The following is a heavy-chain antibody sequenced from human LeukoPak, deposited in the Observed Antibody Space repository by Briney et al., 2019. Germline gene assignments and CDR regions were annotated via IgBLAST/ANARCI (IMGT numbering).Heavy chain of an antibody. J-gene: IGHJ4*02. CDR3: ASWRGYSSGWSGPFDD. D-gene: IGHD6-19*01. Sequence: GASVKVSCKASGYTFTGYYMHWVRQAPGQGLEWMGWINPNSGGTNYAQKFQGRVAMTSDSSISTAYMELSRLRSDDTAIYYCASWRGYSSGWSGPFDDWGQGTLVTVSS. V-gene: IGHV1-2*02. CDR2: INPNSGGT. CDR1: GYTFTGYY.